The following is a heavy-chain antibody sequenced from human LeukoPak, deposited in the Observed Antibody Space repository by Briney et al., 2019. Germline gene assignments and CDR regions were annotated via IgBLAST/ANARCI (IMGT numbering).Heavy chain of an antibody. CDR3: AREPGGFGYYYGSGSYSWFDP. CDR1: GGSISTSNW. CDR2: IYHSGST. J-gene: IGHJ5*02. D-gene: IGHD3-10*01. V-gene: IGHV4-4*02. Sequence: KSSETLSLTCTVSGGSISTSNWWNWVRQPPGQGLQWIGEIYHSGSTNYNPSLKSRVTISLDKSKNLFSLKLSSVTAADTAVYYCAREPGGFGYYYGSGSYSWFDPWGQGTLVTVSS.